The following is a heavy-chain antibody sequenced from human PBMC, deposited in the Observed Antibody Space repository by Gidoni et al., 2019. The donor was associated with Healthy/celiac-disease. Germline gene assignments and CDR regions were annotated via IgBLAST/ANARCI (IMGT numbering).Heavy chain of an antibody. D-gene: IGHD1-26*01. V-gene: IGHV3-9*01. CDR3: AKDIGGAVRYNWFDP. Sequence: EVQLVESGGGLVQHGRSLRLSCAASGFTFADYAMHWVRQAPGKGLEWVSGISWNSGSIGYADSVKGRFTISRDNAKNSLYLQMNSLRAEDTALYYCAKDIGGAVRYNWFDPWGQGTLVTVSS. CDR1: GFTFADYA. J-gene: IGHJ5*02. CDR2: ISWNSGSI.